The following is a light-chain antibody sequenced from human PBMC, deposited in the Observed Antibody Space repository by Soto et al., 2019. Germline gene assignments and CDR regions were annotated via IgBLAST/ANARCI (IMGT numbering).Light chain of an antibody. V-gene: IGKV2D-29*01. Sequence: VLSQTPLSLSVTPGQPASISCRSNQSLLHTDGKDHLYWFLQKPGQPPQLLIYEVSNRFSGGTERFSGGGSGKDFTLKISRLEAEDVGVFYCMKSTSLPLTFGGGTKV. CDR3: MKSTSLPLT. CDR1: QSLLHTDGKDH. J-gene: IGKJ4*01. CDR2: EVS.